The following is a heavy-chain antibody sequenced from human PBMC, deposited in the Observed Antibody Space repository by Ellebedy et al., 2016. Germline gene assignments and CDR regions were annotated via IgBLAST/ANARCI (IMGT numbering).Heavy chain of an antibody. D-gene: IGHD1-1*01. CDR2: LYSGGNS. CDR3: ARDQRTDWYFDL. Sequence: GGSLRLXXAASGFTVNSNYLSWVRQAPGKGLEWVSVLYSGGNSYYADSVKGRFTISRHNSKNTLFLQMNSLRAEDTAVYYCARDQRTDWYFDLWGRGTLVTVSS. J-gene: IGHJ2*01. CDR1: GFTVNSNY. V-gene: IGHV3-53*04.